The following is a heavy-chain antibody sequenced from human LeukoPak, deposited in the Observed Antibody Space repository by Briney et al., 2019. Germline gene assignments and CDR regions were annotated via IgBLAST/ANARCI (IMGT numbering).Heavy chain of an antibody. D-gene: IGHD5-18*01. CDR3: ARAPTQQLWLLGWFDP. CDR1: GYTFTGYY. V-gene: IGHV1-2*06. CDR2: INPNSGGT. Sequence: ASVKVSCEASGYTFTGYYMHWVRQAPGQGLEWMGRINPNSGGTNYAQKFQGRVTMTRDTSISTAYMELSRLRSDDTAVYYCARAPTQQLWLLGWFDPWGQGTLVTVSS. J-gene: IGHJ5*02.